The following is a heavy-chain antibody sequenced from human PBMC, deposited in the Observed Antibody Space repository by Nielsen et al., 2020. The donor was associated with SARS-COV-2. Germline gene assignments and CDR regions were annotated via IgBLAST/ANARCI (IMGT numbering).Heavy chain of an antibody. CDR2: IYYSGST. J-gene: IGHJ4*02. D-gene: IGHD3-22*01. V-gene: IGHV4-39*01. Sequence: SETLSLTCTVSGGSISSSSYYWGWIRQPPGKGLEWLGSIYYSGSTYYNPSLKSRVTISVDTSKNQFSLKLSSVTAADTAVYYCARLRYDSSGYYLGSFDYWGQGTLVTVSS. CDR3: ARLRYDSSGYYLGSFDY. CDR1: GGSISSSSYY.